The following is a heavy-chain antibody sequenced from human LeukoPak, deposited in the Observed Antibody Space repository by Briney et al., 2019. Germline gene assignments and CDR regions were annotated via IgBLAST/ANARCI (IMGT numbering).Heavy chain of an antibody. CDR2: IFHRGIP. V-gene: IGHV4-4*02. Sequence: PSETLSLTCAVSDYSITNSWWSWVRQSPGMRLEWIGQIFHRGIPNYNPSLKSRVTMSIDKSNNQVSLKLSSVTAADTAVYYCARRGKAAGVWGQGTLVTVSS. CDR3: ARRGKAAGV. D-gene: IGHD6-13*01. CDR1: DYSITNSW. J-gene: IGHJ4*02.